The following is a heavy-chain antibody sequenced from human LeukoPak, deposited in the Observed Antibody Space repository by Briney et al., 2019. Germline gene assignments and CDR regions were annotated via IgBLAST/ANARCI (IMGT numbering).Heavy chain of an antibody. CDR1: GFTFSSYA. CDR3: AKFFAPSGGASGWTWTIEY. V-gene: IGHV3-23*01. Sequence: PGGSLRLSCAASGFTFSSYAMTWVRQAPGKGLEWVAAISGSGTTTYSADFAKGRFIISRDNSKSTIHLQMYSLGADDAAVYHCAKFFAPSGGASGWTWTIEYWGQGTLVTVSS. CDR2: ISGSGTTT. D-gene: IGHD6-25*01. J-gene: IGHJ4*02.